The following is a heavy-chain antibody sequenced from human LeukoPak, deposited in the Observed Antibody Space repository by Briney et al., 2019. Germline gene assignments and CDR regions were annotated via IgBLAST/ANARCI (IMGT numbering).Heavy chain of an antibody. CDR2: ISYDGSSK. D-gene: IGHD2-21*02. V-gene: IGHV3-30-3*01. CDR1: GFTFSSYA. Sequence: GGSLRLSCAASGFTFSSYAMHWVRQAPGKGLEWVAVISYDGSSKYYADSVKGRFTISRDNAKNSLYLQMNSLRAEDTALYYCAVSAYCGGDCYSAAFDIWGQGTMVTVSS. J-gene: IGHJ3*02. CDR3: AVSAYCGGDCYSAAFDI.